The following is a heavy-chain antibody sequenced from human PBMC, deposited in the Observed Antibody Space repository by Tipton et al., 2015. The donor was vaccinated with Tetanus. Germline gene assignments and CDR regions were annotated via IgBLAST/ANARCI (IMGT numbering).Heavy chain of an antibody. CDR2: IYYSGST. D-gene: IGHD5-24*01. CDR3: ARHPQTSNNLDY. Sequence: TLSLTCTVSGDSISSGTYYWSWIRQHPGKGLEWIGYIYYSGSTYYNPSLKSRVTISVDTSKNQFSLKLSSVTAADTAVYYCARHPQTSNNLDYWGQGTLVTVSS. V-gene: IGHV4-31*03. CDR1: GDSISSGTYY. J-gene: IGHJ4*02.